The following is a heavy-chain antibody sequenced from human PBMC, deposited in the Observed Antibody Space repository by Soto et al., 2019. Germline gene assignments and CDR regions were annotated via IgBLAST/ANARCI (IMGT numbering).Heavy chain of an antibody. Sequence: SETLSLTCAVSGGSISSGGYSWSWIRQPTGKGLEWXGYXXHXGXXXYXXSLKSRVTISVDRSKNQFSLKLSSVTAADTAVYYCARHYYGDYYFDYWGQGTLVTASS. D-gene: IGHD4-17*01. CDR3: ARHYYGDYYFDY. CDR1: GGSISSGGYS. V-gene: IGHV4-30-2*01. CDR2: XXHXGXX. J-gene: IGHJ4*02.